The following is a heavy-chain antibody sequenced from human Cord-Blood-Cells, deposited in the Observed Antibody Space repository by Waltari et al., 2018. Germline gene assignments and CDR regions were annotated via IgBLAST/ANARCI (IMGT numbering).Heavy chain of an antibody. CDR3: ARENPNGAGSYFDY. Sequence: QVQLVESGGGVVQPGRSLRLSCAASGFTFRSYAMHWVRQAPGKGLEWVAVISYEGSNKDCADSVKGRFTISRDNSKNTLDLQMNSLRAEDTAVYYCARENPNGAGSYFDYWGQGTLVTVSS. CDR2: ISYEGSNK. J-gene: IGHJ4*02. CDR1: GFTFRSYA. V-gene: IGHV3-30-3*01. D-gene: IGHD3-10*01.